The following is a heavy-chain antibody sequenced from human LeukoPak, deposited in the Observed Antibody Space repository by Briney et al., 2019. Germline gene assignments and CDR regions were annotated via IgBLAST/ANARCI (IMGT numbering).Heavy chain of an antibody. CDR2: INWNGGST. J-gene: IGHJ4*02. Sequence: PGGSLRLSCAASGFTFDDYGMSWVRQAPGKGLEWVSGINWNGGSTGYADSVKGRFTISRDNAKNSLYLQMNSLRAEDTAVYYCAGGVAVSVVPAPDYWGQGTLVTVSS. D-gene: IGHD2-2*01. CDR3: AGGVAVSVVPAPDY. CDR1: GFTFDDYG. V-gene: IGHV3-20*04.